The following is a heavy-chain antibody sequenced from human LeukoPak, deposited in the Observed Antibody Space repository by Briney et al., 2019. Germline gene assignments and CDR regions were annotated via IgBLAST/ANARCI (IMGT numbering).Heavy chain of an antibody. CDR2: INPSGGST. CDR3: ARTRRYSSSSASDAFDI. D-gene: IGHD6-6*01. J-gene: IGHJ3*02. CDR1: GYTFTRYY. Sequence: ASVKVSCKASGYTFTRYYMHWVRQAPGQGLEWMGIINPSGGSTSYAQKFQGRVTMTRDTSISTAYMELSRLRSDDTAVYYCARTRRYSSSSASDAFDIWGQGTMVTVSS. V-gene: IGHV1-46*01.